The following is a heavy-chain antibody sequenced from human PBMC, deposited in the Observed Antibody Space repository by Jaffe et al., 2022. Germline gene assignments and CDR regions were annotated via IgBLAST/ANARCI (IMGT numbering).Heavy chain of an antibody. Sequence: EVQLVESGGGLVKPGGSLRLSCAASGFTFSNAWMSWVRQAPGKGLEWVGRIKSKTDGGTTDYAAPVKGRFTISRDDSKNTLYLQMNSLKTEDTAVYYCTTDVFSVLLWFRESNDAFDIWGQGTMVTVSS. D-gene: IGHD3-10*01. V-gene: IGHV3-15*01. J-gene: IGHJ3*02. CDR3: TTDVFSVLLWFRESNDAFDI. CDR2: IKSKTDGGTT. CDR1: GFTFSNAW.